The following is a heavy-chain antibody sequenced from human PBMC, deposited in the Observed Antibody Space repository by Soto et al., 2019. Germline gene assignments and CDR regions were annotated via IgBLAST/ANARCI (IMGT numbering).Heavy chain of an antibody. V-gene: IGHV3-23*01. CDR1: GFTFSSYA. Sequence: GGSLRLSCAASGFTFSSYAMSWVRQAPGKGLEWVSAISGSGGSTYYADSVKGRFTISRDNSKNTLYLQMNSLRAEDAAVYCCAKGRSWLLTNPGPDYWGQGTLVTVSS. J-gene: IGHJ4*02. CDR3: AKGRSWLLTNPGPDY. D-gene: IGHD5-12*01. CDR2: ISGSGGST.